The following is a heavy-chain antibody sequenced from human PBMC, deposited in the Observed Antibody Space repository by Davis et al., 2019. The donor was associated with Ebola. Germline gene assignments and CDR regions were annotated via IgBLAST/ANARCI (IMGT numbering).Heavy chain of an antibody. D-gene: IGHD3-3*01. J-gene: IGHJ3*02. CDR3: TREIPITIFGVVIPKPGGAFDI. CDR1: GFTFGDYA. Sequence: GESLKISCAGFGFTFGDYAINWVRQAPGKGLEWVGFIRSKSYGGKTGYAASVQGRFTISRDDSKSIAYLQMNSLKIEDTAVYYCTREIPITIFGVVIPKPGGAFDIWGQGTMVTVSS. V-gene: IGHV3-49*04. CDR2: IRSKSYGGKT.